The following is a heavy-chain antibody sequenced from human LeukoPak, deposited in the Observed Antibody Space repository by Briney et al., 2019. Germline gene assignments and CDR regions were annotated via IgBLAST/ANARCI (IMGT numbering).Heavy chain of an antibody. Sequence: ASVKVSCKASGYTFTSYGISWVRQAPGQGLEWMGWISAYSGNTNYAQKLQGGVTMTTDTSTSTAYMELRSLRSDDTAVYYCARDRSGYFDWLLGGTDFDYWGQGTLVTVSS. CDR3: ARDRSGYFDWLLGGTDFDY. V-gene: IGHV1-18*01. J-gene: IGHJ4*02. D-gene: IGHD3-9*01. CDR2: ISAYSGNT. CDR1: GYTFTSYG.